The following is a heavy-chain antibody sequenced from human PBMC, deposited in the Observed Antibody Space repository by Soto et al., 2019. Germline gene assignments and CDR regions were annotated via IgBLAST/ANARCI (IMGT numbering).Heavy chain of an antibody. J-gene: IGHJ4*02. Sequence: GALVKVSCKASGGTFSSYAISWVRQAPGQGLEWMGGIIPIFGTANYAQKFQGRVTITADKSTSTAYMELSSLRSEDTAVYYCARGTKLEPYDYWGQGTLVTVSS. CDR3: ARGTKLEPYDY. CDR1: GGTFSSYA. V-gene: IGHV1-69*06. D-gene: IGHD1-1*01. CDR2: IIPIFGTA.